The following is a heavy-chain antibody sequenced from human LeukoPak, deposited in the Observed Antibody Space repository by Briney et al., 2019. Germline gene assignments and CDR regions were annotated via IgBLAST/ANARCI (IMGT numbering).Heavy chain of an antibody. D-gene: IGHD3-3*01. CDR3: ARANDFWSGPLYYFDY. CDR2: INPNSGGT. Sequence: ASVKVSCEASGYTFTGYYMHWVRQAPGQGLEWMGWINPNSGGTNYAQKFQGRVTMTRDTSISTAYMELSRLRSDDTAVYYCARANDFWSGPLYYFDYWGQGTLVTVSS. CDR1: GYTFTGYY. V-gene: IGHV1-2*02. J-gene: IGHJ4*02.